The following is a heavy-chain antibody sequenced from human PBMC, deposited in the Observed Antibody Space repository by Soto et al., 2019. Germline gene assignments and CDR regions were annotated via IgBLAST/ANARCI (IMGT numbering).Heavy chain of an antibody. CDR2: IYYSGST. Sequence: SETLSLTCTVSGGSISSYYWSWIRQPPGKGLEWIGYIYYSGSTNYNPSLKSRVTISVDTSKNQFSLKLSSVTAADTAVYYCARISPITIFGVVIGRFDPWGQGTLVTV. J-gene: IGHJ5*02. CDR3: ARISPITIFGVVIGRFDP. CDR1: GGSISSYY. D-gene: IGHD3-3*01. V-gene: IGHV4-59*01.